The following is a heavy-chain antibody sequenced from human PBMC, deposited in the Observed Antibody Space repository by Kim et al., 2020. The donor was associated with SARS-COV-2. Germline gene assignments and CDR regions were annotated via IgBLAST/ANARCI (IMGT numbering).Heavy chain of an antibody. D-gene: IGHD3-3*01. V-gene: IGHV4-30-2*05. CDR3: ARMYYDFWAGGGMDV. J-gene: IGHJ6*02. Sequence: PSLKSRVTISVDTSTNQFSLKLSSVTAADTAVYYCARMYYDFWAGGGMDVWGQGTTVTVSS.